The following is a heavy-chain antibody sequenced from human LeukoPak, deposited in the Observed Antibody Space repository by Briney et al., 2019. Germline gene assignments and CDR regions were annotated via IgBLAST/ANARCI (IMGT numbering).Heavy chain of an antibody. CDR2: INHSGST. J-gene: IGHJ5*02. V-gene: IGHV4-34*01. Sequence: PSETLSLTCAVYGGSFSGYYWSWIRQPPGKGLEWIGEINHSGSTNYNPSLKSRVTISVDTSKNQFSLKLSSVTAVDTAVYYCARVKYYDFWSGYSYWFDPWGQGTLVTVSS. D-gene: IGHD3-3*01. CDR1: GGSFSGYY. CDR3: ARVKYYDFWSGYSYWFDP.